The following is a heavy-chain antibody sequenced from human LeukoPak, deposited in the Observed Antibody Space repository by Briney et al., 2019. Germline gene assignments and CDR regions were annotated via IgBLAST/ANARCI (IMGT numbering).Heavy chain of an antibody. D-gene: IGHD7-27*01. CDR3: ARSEGTGTGDLDY. J-gene: IGHJ4*02. CDR1: GGTFSSYA. V-gene: IGHV1-69*05. Sequence: SVKVSCKASGGTFSSYAISWVRQAPGQGLEWMGGIIPIFGTANYAQKFQGRVTITTDESTSTAYMELSSLRSEDTAVYYCARSEGTGTGDLDYWGQGTLVTVSS. CDR2: IIPIFGTA.